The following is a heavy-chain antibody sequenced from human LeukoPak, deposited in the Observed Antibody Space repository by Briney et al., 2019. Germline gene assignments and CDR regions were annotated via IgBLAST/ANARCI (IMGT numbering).Heavy chain of an antibody. D-gene: IGHD1-14*01. CDR2: INSSSSSI. Sequence: GGSLRLSCAASGFTFSSYSMNCVRQAPGKGLDCVSYINSSSSSIYYAASVKGRFTISRDNTKNSLYLQMNSLRDEDTAVYYCAREGITPFDYWGQGTLVTVSS. J-gene: IGHJ4*02. V-gene: IGHV3-48*02. CDR3: AREGITPFDY. CDR1: GFTFSSYS.